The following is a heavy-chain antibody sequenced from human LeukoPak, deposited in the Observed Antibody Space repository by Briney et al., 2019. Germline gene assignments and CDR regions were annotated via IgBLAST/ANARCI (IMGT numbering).Heavy chain of an antibody. D-gene: IGHD3-22*01. CDR1: GFTFSSYW. V-gene: IGHV3-74*01. CDR2: INSDGSST. CDR3: APSEGYYYDSSGQIDY. J-gene: IGHJ4*02. Sequence: GGSLRLSCAASGFTFSSYWMHWVRQAPGKGLVWVSRINSDGSSTSYADSVKGRFTISRDNAKNMLYLQMNSLRAEDTAVYYCAPSEGYYYDSSGQIDYWGQGTLVTVSS.